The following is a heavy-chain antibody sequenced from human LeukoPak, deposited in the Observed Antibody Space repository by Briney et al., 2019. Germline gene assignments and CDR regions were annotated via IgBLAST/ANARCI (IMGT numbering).Heavy chain of an antibody. Sequence: SETLSLTCTVSGGSVSRYYWSWIRQSAGKGLEWIGRIYNSGSTTYNPSLKSRVTMSIDTSKNQFSLKLTSVIVADTAVYYCARDSGTTGEVKFDPWGQGTLVTVSS. CDR2: IYNSGST. J-gene: IGHJ5*02. V-gene: IGHV4-4*07. D-gene: IGHD3-10*01. CDR3: ARDSGTTGEVKFDP. CDR1: GGSVSRYY.